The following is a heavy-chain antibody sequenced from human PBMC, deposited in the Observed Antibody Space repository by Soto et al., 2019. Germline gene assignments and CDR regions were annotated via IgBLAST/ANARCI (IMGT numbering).Heavy chain of an antibody. CDR3: ARQKIVVVPAAMVGHYYYYGMDV. D-gene: IGHD2-2*01. Sequence: PGESLKISCKGSGYSFTSYWIGWVRQMPGKGLEXXGIIYPGDSDTRYSPSFQGQVTISADKSISTAYLQWSSLKASDTAMYYCARQKIVVVPAAMVGHYYYYGMDVWGQGTTVTVS. V-gene: IGHV5-51*01. J-gene: IGHJ6*02. CDR1: GYSFTSYW. CDR2: IYPGDSDT.